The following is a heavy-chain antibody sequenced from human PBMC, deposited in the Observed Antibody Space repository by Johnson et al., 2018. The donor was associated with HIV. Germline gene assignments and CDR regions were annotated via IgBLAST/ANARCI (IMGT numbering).Heavy chain of an antibody. J-gene: IGHJ3*02. CDR2: MWYDGSNK. CDR3: TTDKQLWLTVDI. V-gene: IGHV3-33*01. CDR1: GFTFSTYG. Sequence: QVQLVESGGGVVQPGRSLRLSCAASGFTFSTYGMHWVRQAPGKGLEWVAVMWYDGSNKYYADSVKGRFTISRDNSKNTLYLQMNSLKTEDTAVYYCTTDKQLWLTVDIWGQGTMVTVSS. D-gene: IGHD5-18*01.